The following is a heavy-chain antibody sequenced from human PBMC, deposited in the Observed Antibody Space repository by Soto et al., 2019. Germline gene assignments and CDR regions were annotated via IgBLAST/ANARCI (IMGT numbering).Heavy chain of an antibody. V-gene: IGHV1-46*03. Sequence: ASVKVSCKASGYTFTRYYIHWVRQAPGQGLEWMGVINPSGGSTSYAQNLQGRVTMTRDTSTSTVYMELSSLRSEDTAVYYCVRESTPTRWFDPWGQGTLVTVS. CDR2: INPSGGST. CDR3: VRESTPTRWFDP. D-gene: IGHD2-2*01. J-gene: IGHJ5*02. CDR1: GYTFTRYY.